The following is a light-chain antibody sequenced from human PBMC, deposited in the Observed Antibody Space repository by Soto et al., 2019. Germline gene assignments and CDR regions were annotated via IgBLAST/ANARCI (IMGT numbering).Light chain of an antibody. CDR3: EAWDDSLYGAV. V-gene: IGLV1-44*01. J-gene: IGLJ2*01. CDR2: NND. CDR1: SSNIGVNP. Sequence: QSVLTQPPSASGTPGQRVTISCSGSSSNIGVNPINWYQQLPGTAPKLLIYNNDQRPSGVPDRFSASKSGTSASLAISGLQSEDEADYYCEAWDDSLYGAVLGGGTKLTVL.